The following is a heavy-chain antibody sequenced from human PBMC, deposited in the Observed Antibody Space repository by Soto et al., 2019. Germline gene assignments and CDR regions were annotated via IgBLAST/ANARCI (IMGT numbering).Heavy chain of an antibody. CDR1: GFTVSSNY. Sequence: GGSLRLSCAASGFTVSSNYMSWVRQAPGKGLEWVSGIYSGGSTYYADSVKGRCTISRHNSKNTLYLQMNSLRAEDTAVYYCARVVPAAIDWFDPWGQGTLVTVSS. CDR3: ARVVPAAIDWFDP. V-gene: IGHV3-53*04. D-gene: IGHD2-2*01. J-gene: IGHJ5*02. CDR2: IYSGGST.